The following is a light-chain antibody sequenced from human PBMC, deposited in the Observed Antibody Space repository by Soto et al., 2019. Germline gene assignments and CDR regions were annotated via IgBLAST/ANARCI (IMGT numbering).Light chain of an antibody. CDR2: DAS. CDR3: QQRTNWPFT. J-gene: IGKJ5*01. V-gene: IGKV3-11*01. Sequence: EIVLTQSPAPLSLSPGERATLSCRASQSVSSYLAWYQHKPGQAPRLLIYDASIRATGIPARFSGSGSGTDFTPTISSLEPEDFAVYYCQQRTNWPFTFGQGTRLEIK. CDR1: QSVSSY.